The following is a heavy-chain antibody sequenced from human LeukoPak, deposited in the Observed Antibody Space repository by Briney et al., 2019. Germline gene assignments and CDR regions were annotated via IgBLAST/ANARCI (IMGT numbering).Heavy chain of an antibody. CDR3: TTYYDSGPSKD. Sequence: GGSLRLSCAASGFTFSSYWMTWVRQAPGKGLEWVANIKKDGSVQYYGDSVKGRFTISRDNTKNSLFLQMNSLSAEDTAMYYCTTYYDSGPSKDWGQGTLVTVSS. CDR2: IKKDGSVQ. CDR1: GFTFSSYW. J-gene: IGHJ4*02. D-gene: IGHD3-22*01. V-gene: IGHV3-7*05.